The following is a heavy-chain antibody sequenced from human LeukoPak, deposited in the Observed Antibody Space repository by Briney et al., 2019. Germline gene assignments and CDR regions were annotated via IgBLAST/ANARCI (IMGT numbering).Heavy chain of an antibody. J-gene: IGHJ3*02. CDR1: GGSISKYY. Sequence: SETLSLTCTVSGGSISKYYWGWIRQPPGKGLEWIGSIYYSGSTYYNPSLKSRVTISVDTSKNQFSLKLSSVTAADTAVYYCARQSAGITMIVVVTLGAFDIWGQGTMVTVSS. CDR2: IYYSGST. V-gene: IGHV4-39*07. CDR3: ARQSAGITMIVVVTLGAFDI. D-gene: IGHD3-22*01.